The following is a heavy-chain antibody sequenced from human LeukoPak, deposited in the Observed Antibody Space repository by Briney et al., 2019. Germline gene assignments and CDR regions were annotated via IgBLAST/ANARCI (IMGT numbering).Heavy chain of an antibody. V-gene: IGHV1-18*01. CDR1: GYTFTSYG. CDR3: ARDGHRAAAYYYYYGMDV. D-gene: IGHD2-15*01. Sequence: ASVKVSCKASGYTFTSYGISWVRQAPGQGLEWMGWISAYNGNTNYAQKLRGRVTMTTDTSTSTAYMELRSLRPDDTAVYYCARDGHRAAAYYYYYGMDVWGQGTTVTVSS. J-gene: IGHJ6*02. CDR2: ISAYNGNT.